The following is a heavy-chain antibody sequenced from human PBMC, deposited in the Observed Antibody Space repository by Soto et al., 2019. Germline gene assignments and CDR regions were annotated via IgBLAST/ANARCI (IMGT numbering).Heavy chain of an antibody. D-gene: IGHD3-10*01. CDR2: IEHNGNN. CDR3: ARDFRYFPY. Sequence: QVQLQQWGTGLLKPSETLSLTCAVYGGTFSGYFWIWVRQPPGKGLEWLGEIEHNGNNNINQSLKSRVTMSVDTSKNQISLTLTSVTAADTAVYYCARDFRYFPYWGQGTLVTVSS. J-gene: IGHJ4*02. CDR1: GGTFSGYF. V-gene: IGHV4-34*01.